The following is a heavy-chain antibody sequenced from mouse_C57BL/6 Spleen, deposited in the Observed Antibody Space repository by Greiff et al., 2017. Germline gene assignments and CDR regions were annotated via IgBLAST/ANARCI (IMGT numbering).Heavy chain of an antibody. V-gene: IGHV5-17*01. D-gene: IGHD2-4*01. J-gene: IGHJ3*01. CDR3: ARPDCDYVAWLAY. CDR2: ISSGSSTI. Sequence: DVKLVESGGGLVKPGGSLKLSCAASGFTFSDSGLHWVRQAPEKGLEWVAYISSGSSTIYYADTVKGRFNISRANAKNTLFRKMPSLRSEDTAMYYCARPDCDYVAWLAYWGQGTLVTVSA. CDR1: GFTFSDSG.